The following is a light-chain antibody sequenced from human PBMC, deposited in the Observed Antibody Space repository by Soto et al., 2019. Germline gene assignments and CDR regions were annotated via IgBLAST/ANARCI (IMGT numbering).Light chain of an antibody. V-gene: IGLV2-8*01. Sequence: QSALTQPPSASGSPGQSVTISCTGTSSDVGGYNFVSWYQQHPGKAPKLLTHGNNHRPSGVPDRFSGSKSGTSASLAISGLQPEDEADYCCAAWDDSLNEYVFGDGTKHTVL. CDR1: SSDVGGYNF. CDR2: GNN. J-gene: IGLJ1*01. CDR3: AAWDDSLNEYV.